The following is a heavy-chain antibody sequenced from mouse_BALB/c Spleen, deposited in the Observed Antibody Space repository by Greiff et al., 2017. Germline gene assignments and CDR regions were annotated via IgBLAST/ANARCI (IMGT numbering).Heavy chain of an antibody. CDR2: ISNLAYSI. CDR3: ARDLGGPFAY. CDR1: GFTFSDYG. V-gene: IGHV5-15*02. J-gene: IGHJ3*01. D-gene: IGHD1-1*02. Sequence: DVHLVESGGGLVQPGGSRKLSCAASGFTFSDYGMAWVRQAPGKGPEWVAFISNLAYSIYYADTVTGRFTISRENAKNTLYLEMSSLRSEDTAMYYCARDLGGPFAYWGQGTLVTVSA.